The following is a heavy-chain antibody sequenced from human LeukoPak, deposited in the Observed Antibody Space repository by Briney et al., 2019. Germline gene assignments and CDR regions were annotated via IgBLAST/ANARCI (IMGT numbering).Heavy chain of an antibody. V-gene: IGHV3-7*05. CDR1: GFTFSKYW. J-gene: IGHJ4*02. Sequence: PGGSLRLSCAASGFTFSKYWMSWVRRAPGKGLEWVANIKEDGSDKYYVDSVKGRFTTSRDNAKNSQYLQMNSLRAEDTAVYYCARDTGYNTFDYWGQGTLVTVSS. D-gene: IGHD5-24*01. CDR3: ARDTGYNTFDY. CDR2: IKEDGSDK.